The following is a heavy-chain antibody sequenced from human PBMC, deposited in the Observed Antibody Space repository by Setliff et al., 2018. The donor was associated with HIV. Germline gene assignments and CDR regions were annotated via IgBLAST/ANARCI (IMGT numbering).Heavy chain of an antibody. V-gene: IGHV4-61*02. J-gene: IGHJ4*02. CDR3: ARQRDRFGEFEY. D-gene: IGHD3-10*01. CDR1: GGSVSSANYH. Sequence: SETLSLTCTVSGGSVSSANYHWSWIRQSAGKGLEWIGRIHSGGATTYNPSLKSRVTISVDTSKSQLSLQLRSVTAADTAVYYCARQRDRFGEFEYWGQGTPVTVSS. CDR2: IHSGGAT.